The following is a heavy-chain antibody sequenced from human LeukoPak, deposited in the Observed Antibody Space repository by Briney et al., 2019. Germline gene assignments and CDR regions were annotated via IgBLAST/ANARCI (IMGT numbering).Heavy chain of an antibody. Sequence: GGSLRLSCAASGFTFSNYGMHWVRQAPGKGLEWVAVIWYDGSNKYYADSVKGRFTISRDNSKDTLYLQMNSLRAEDTAVYYCAREASRNWFDPWGQGTLVTVSS. J-gene: IGHJ5*02. CDR2: IWYDGSNK. CDR1: GFTFSNYG. CDR3: AREASRNWFDP. V-gene: IGHV3-33*01.